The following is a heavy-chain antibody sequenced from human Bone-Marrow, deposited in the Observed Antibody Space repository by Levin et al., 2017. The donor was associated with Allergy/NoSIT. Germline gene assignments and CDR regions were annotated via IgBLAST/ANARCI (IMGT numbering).Heavy chain of an antibody. CDR1: GFTFSSYM. V-gene: IGHV3-48*04. J-gene: IGHJ4*02. CDR3: ARDGGYSYGPVALDY. CDR2: IDSSSTI. D-gene: IGHD5-18*01. Sequence: SGGSLRLSCAASGFTFSSYMMNWVRQAPGKGLEWVSYIDSSSTIYYADSVKGRFTISRDNAKNSLYLQMNSLRVEDTAVYYCARDGGYSYGPVALDYWGQGTLVTVSS.